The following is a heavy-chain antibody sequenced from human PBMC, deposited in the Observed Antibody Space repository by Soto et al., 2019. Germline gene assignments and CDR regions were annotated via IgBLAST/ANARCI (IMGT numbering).Heavy chain of an antibody. V-gene: IGHV4-39*01. CDR2: IYYSGST. CDR3: ARRGGYSGYDVQLGFDY. Sequence: QVQLQESGPGLVKPSETLSLTCTVSGGSISSSSYYWGWIRQPPGKGLEWIGSIYYSGSTYYNPSIKRRVTISVDTSKNQFSLKLSSVTAADTAVYYCARRGGYSGYDVQLGFDYWGQGTLVTVSS. CDR1: GGSISSSSYY. D-gene: IGHD5-12*01. J-gene: IGHJ4*02.